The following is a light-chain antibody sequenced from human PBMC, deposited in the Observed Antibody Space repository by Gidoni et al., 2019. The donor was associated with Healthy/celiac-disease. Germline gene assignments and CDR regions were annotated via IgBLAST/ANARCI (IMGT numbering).Light chain of an antibody. CDR3: SSYTSSSTPLVV. CDR2: DVS. Sequence: SALTQPASVSGSPGQSITISCTGTSSDVGGYNYVSCYQQHPGKAPKLMIYDVSNRPSGVSNRFSGSKSGNTASLTISGLQAEDEADYYCSSYTSSSTPLVVFGGGTKLTVL. J-gene: IGLJ2*01. CDR1: SSDVGGYNY. V-gene: IGLV2-14*01.